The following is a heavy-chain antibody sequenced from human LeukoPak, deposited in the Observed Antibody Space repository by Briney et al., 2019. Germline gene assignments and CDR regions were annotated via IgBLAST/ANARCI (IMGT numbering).Heavy chain of an antibody. Sequence: PGGSLRLSCAGSGFTFRNYWMNWVRQAPGKGLGWVANIKEDGSEKYYVDSVKGRFTVSRDNAKNSLYLQINSLRADDTAVYYCARGGPTVGTDYGGQGTLVTVSS. CDR1: GFTFRNYW. V-gene: IGHV3-7*01. J-gene: IGHJ4*02. D-gene: IGHD1-26*01. CDR3: ARGGPTVGTDY. CDR2: IKEDGSEK.